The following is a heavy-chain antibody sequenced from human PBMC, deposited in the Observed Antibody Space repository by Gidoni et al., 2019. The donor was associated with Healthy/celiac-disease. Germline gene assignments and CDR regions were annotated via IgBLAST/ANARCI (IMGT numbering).Heavy chain of an antibody. CDR1: GGTFRSYA. J-gene: IGHJ6*02. CDR3: AIPVVEFSHPDSYVYYYGMDV. D-gene: IGHD2-2*01. CDR2: IIPIFGTA. V-gene: IGHV1-69*01. Sequence: QVHLMQSRAEVTTPASSLTVSCTPSGGTFRSYALRWVRQAPGQGLAWMGGIIPIFGTANYAQELQGRLTITADESASTAYMELSSLRSEDTAVYYCAIPVVEFSHPDSYVYYYGMDVWGQGTTVTVSS.